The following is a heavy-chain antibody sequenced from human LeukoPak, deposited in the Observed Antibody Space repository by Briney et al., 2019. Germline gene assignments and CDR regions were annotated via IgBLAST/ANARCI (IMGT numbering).Heavy chain of an antibody. CDR2: IYPRDSDI. Sequence: GESLKTSCKGSGYNFPNYWIGWVRQTPGKSLERMGIIYPRDSDIRYSPSFQGQVTISADKSISTAYLQWSSLKASDTATYYCARLRTVRGAYSDYWGEGTLVTVSS. CDR3: ARLRTVRGAYSDY. D-gene: IGHD3-10*01. V-gene: IGHV5-51*01. J-gene: IGHJ4*02. CDR1: GYNFPNYW.